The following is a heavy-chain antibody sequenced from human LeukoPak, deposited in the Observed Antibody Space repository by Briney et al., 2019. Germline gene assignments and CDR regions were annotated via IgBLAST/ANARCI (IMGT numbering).Heavy chain of an antibody. CDR3: ARSGKIYFDWLLDY. CDR1: GFTFSSYW. J-gene: IGHJ4*02. CDR2: IKQDGSEK. V-gene: IGHV3-7*01. D-gene: IGHD3-9*01. Sequence: GGSLRLSCAASGFTFSSYWMSWVRQAPGMGLEWVANIKQDGSEKYYVDSVKGRFTISRDNAKNSLYLQMNSLRAEDTAVYYCARSGKIYFDWLLDYWGQGTLVTVSS.